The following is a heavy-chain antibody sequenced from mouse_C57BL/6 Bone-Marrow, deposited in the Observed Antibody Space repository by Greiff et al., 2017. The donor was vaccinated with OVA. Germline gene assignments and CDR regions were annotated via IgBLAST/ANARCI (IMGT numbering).Heavy chain of an antibody. CDR1: GYTFTGYW. Sequence: QVQLQQSGAELMKPGASVKLSCKATGYTFTGYWIEWVKQRPGHGLEWIGEILPGSGSTNYNEKFKGKATFTADTSSNTAYMQLSSLTTEDSAIYYCARLKEIYYGNHWYFDVWGTGTTVTVSS. J-gene: IGHJ1*03. V-gene: IGHV1-9*01. D-gene: IGHD2-1*01. CDR2: ILPGSGST. CDR3: ARLKEIYYGNHWYFDV.